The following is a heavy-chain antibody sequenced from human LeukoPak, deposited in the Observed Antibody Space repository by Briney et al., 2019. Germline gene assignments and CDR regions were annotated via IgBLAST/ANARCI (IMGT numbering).Heavy chain of an antibody. CDR1: GGSISSGGYY. CDR2: IYHSGST. D-gene: IGHD6-13*01. CDR3: ARERYSSSWSLRWFDP. V-gene: IGHV4-30-2*01. J-gene: IGHJ5*02. Sequence: SETLSLTCTVSGGSISSGGYYWSWIRQPPGKGLEWIGYIYHSGSTYYNPSLKSRVTISVDRSKNQFSLKLSSVTAADAAVYYCARERYSSSWSLRWFDPWGQGTLVTVSS.